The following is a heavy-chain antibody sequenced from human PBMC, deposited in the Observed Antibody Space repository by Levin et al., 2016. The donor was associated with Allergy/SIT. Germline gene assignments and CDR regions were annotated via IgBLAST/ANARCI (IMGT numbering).Heavy chain of an antibody. Sequence: GESLKISCAASGFTFSSYAMSWVRQAPGKGLEWVSAISGSGGSTYYADSAKGRFTISRDNSKNTLYLQMNSLRAEDTAVYYCANNKPRGYQLHAGLTFDYWGQGTLVTVSS. CDR2: ISGSGGST. J-gene: IGHJ4*02. V-gene: IGHV3-23*01. CDR3: ANNKPRGYQLHAGLTFDY. CDR1: GFTFSSYA. D-gene: IGHD2-2*01.